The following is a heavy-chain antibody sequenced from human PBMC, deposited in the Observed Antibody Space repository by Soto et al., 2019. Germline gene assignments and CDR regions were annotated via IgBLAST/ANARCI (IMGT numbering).Heavy chain of an antibody. V-gene: IGHV3-23*01. CDR2: ISGSGGST. Sequence: HPGGSLRLSCAASGFTFSSYAMSWVRQAPGKGLEWVSAISGSGGSTYYADSVKGRFTISRGNSKNTLYLQMNSLRAEDTAVYYCASGSGSYQPVYFQHWGQGTLVTVS. J-gene: IGHJ1*01. CDR3: ASGSGSYQPVYFQH. CDR1: GFTFSSYA. D-gene: IGHD3-10*01.